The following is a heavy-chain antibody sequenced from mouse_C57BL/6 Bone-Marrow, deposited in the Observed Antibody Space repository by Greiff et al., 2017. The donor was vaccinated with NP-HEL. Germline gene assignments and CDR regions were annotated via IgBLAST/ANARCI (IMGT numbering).Heavy chain of an antibody. V-gene: IGHV5-2*03. CDR3: ARRDGNHWYFDV. D-gene: IGHD2-1*01. CDR2: INSDGGSP. CDR1: EYEFPSHD. Sequence: DVKLQESGGGLVQPGESLKLSCESNEYEFPSHDMSWVRKTPEKRLELVAAINSDGGSPYYPDTMERRFIISRDNTKKTLYLQMSSLRSEDTALYYCARRDGNHWYFDVWGTGTTVTVSS. J-gene: IGHJ1*03.